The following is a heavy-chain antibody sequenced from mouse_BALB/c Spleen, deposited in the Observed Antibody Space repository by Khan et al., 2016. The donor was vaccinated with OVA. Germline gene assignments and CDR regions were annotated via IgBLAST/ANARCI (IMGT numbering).Heavy chain of an antibody. CDR1: GFSLTNYG. Sequence: QVQLQESGPGLVEPSQSLSITCTISGFSLTNYGVHWVRQPPGKGLEWLVVIWHDGTTIYNSTLISRLTISKDNSKSQVFLKMNSLQTDDTAMYFYARKTYDHDDRIDYWGQGTLVTVSA. CDR3: ARKTYDHDDRIDY. D-gene: IGHD1-1*01. J-gene: IGHJ3*01. V-gene: IGHV2-6*02. CDR2: IWHDGTT.